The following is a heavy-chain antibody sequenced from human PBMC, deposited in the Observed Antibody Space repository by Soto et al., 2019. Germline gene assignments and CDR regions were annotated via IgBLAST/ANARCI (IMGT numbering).Heavy chain of an antibody. CDR1: GGTFSSYA. Sequence: ASVKVSCKASGGTFSSYAISWVRQAPGQGLEWMGGIIPIFGTANYAQKFQGRVTITADESTSTAYMELSSLRSEDTAVYYCARIPPPGYCGGDCYAWGQGIRVTVAS. D-gene: IGHD2-21*02. CDR3: ARIPPPGYCGGDCYA. J-gene: IGHJ4*02. V-gene: IGHV1-69*13. CDR2: IIPIFGTA.